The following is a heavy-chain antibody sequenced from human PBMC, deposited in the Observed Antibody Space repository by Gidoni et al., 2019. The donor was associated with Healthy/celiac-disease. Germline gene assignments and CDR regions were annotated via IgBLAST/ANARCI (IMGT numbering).Heavy chain of an antibody. Sequence: QVQRVESGAGVVQPGRSLRLSYAASGFTFSSYGMNWVRQAPGKGLEWVAVIWYDGSNKSYADSVKGRFTIVRDNSKNTLYLQMNSLRAEDTAVYYCARDRVIRDAFDIWGQGTMVTVSS. CDR1: GFTFSSYG. V-gene: IGHV3-33*01. CDR2: IWYDGSNK. J-gene: IGHJ3*02. D-gene: IGHD2-21*01. CDR3: ARDRVIRDAFDI.